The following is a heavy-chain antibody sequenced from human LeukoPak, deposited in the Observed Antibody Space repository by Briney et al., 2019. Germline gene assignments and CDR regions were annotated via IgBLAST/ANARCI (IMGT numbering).Heavy chain of an antibody. Sequence: SETLSLTCAVYGGSFSGYYWSWIRQPPGKGLEWIGEINHSGSTNYNPSLKSRVTISVDTSKNQFSLKLSSVTAAYTAVYYCAARYYDFWSGYYTGDYWGQGTLVTVSS. J-gene: IGHJ4*02. CDR3: AARYYDFWSGYYTGDY. CDR2: INHSGST. CDR1: GGSFSGYY. D-gene: IGHD3-3*01. V-gene: IGHV4-34*01.